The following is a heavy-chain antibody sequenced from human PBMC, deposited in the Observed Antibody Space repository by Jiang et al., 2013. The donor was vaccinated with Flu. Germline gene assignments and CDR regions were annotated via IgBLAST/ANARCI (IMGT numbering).Heavy chain of an antibody. CDR2: ILGGGTT. Sequence: VQLVESGGGLVQPGGSLRLSCAASGFTFSTYTLSWVRQTPGKGLEWVSSILGGGTTYYTASVKGRFTISRDNSKSTLFLQMNSLRAEDTAIYFCAKDRRPDGRWPIDYWGQGALVTVSS. J-gene: IGHJ4*02. CDR1: GFTFSTYT. CDR3: AKDRRPDGRWPIDY. V-gene: IGHV3-23*04. D-gene: IGHD1-14*01.